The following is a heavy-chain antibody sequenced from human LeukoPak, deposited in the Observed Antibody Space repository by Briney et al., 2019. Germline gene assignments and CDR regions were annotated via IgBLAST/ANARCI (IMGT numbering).Heavy chain of an antibody. J-gene: IGHJ4*02. CDR3: AREIQLWSFDY. D-gene: IGHD5-18*01. Sequence: PSETLSLTCTVSGGPISSGDYYWSWIRQPPGKGLEWIGYIYYSGSTYYNPSLKSRVTISVDTSKNQFSLKLSSVTAADTAVYYCAREIQLWSFDYWGQGTLVTVSS. CDR1: GGPISSGDYY. V-gene: IGHV4-30-4*01. CDR2: IYYSGST.